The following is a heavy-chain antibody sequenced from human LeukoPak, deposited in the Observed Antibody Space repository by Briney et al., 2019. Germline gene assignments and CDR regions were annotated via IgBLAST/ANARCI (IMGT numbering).Heavy chain of an antibody. CDR2: ISSSRGTI. CDR1: GFTFSSYS. CDR3: ARDTGEPFDY. D-gene: IGHD3-16*01. J-gene: IGHJ4*02. Sequence: PGGSLRLSCAASGFTFSSYSMNWVRQAPGKGLEWVSYISSSRGTIYYADSVKGRFTISRDNAKNSLYLQMNSLRAEHTAIYYCARDTGEPFDYWGQGTLVTVSS. V-gene: IGHV3-48*01.